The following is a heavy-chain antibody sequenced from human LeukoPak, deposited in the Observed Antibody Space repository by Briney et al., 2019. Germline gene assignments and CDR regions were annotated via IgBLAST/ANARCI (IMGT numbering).Heavy chain of an antibody. CDR2: IYTSGST. D-gene: IGHD3-16*02. CDR3: AREAINDYVWGSYRKRLNWFDP. Sequence: SQTLSLTCTVSGDSISSGDYYWSWIRQPAGKGLEWIGRIYTSGSTNYNPSLKSRVTISVDTSKNQFSLKLSSVTAADTAVYYCAREAINDYVWGSYRKRLNWFDPWGQGTLVTVSS. J-gene: IGHJ5*02. V-gene: IGHV4-61*02. CDR1: GDSISSGDYY.